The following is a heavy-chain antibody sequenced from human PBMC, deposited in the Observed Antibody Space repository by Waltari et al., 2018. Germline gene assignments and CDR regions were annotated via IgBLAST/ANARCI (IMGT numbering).Heavy chain of an antibody. CDR2: INWNGGRT. Sequence: EVQLVESGGGVVGPGGSLRLSCAVFGFTFHDYGMTWVRQVPGRGLEWVSGINWNGGRTRYTESVKGRFTISRDNAKNSLYLQMNSLRAEDTALYYCVRGSTGIIFDYWGQGTLVTVS. D-gene: IGHD1-1*01. CDR1: GFTFHDYG. CDR3: VRGSTGIIFDY. V-gene: IGHV3-20*04. J-gene: IGHJ4*02.